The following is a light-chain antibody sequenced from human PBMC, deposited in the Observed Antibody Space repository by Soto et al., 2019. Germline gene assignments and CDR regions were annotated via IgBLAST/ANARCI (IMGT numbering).Light chain of an antibody. J-gene: IGKJ2*01. CDR3: QQYGSSPRA. V-gene: IGKV3-20*01. CDR1: QSVSSSY. CDR2: GAS. Sequence: EIVLTQSPGTLSLSPGERATLSCRASQSVSSSYLAWYQQKPGQAPRLLIYGASSRATGIPDRFSGSGSGTDFTLTINRPEPEDFAVYYCQQYGSSPRAFGQGTKLEIK.